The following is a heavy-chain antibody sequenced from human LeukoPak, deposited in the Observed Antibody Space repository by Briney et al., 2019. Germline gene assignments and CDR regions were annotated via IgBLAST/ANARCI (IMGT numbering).Heavy chain of an antibody. V-gene: IGHV1-18*01. Sequence: ASVKVSCKVSGYTLTELSMHWVRQAPGQGLEWMGWISAYNGNTNYAQKFQGRVTMTTDTSTSTAYMELRSLRSDDTAVYYCARDTNSNGYYYYYMDVWGKGTTVTVSS. CDR1: GYTLTELS. CDR3: ARDTNSNGYYYYYMDV. CDR2: ISAYNGNT. D-gene: IGHD4-11*01. J-gene: IGHJ6*03.